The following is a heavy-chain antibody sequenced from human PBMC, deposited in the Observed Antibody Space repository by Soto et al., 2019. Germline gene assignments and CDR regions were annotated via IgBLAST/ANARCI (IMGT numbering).Heavy chain of an antibody. CDR1: GGSISSGGYY. CDR3: ASYYWGSSNKSGFGP. CDR2: IYYSRIT. J-gene: IGHJ5*02. V-gene: IGHV4-31*03. D-gene: IGHD3-22*01. Sequence: QVQLQESGPGLVKPSQTLSLTCTVSGGSISSGGYYWSWIRQHPGKGLEWIGYIYYSRITYYNPYLKSRVTISVDTSKNHFSLKLSSVTAADTAVYYCASYYWGSSNKSGFGPWGQGTLVTASS.